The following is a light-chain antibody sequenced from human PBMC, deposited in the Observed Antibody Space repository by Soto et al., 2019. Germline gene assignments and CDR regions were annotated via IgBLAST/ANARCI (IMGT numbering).Light chain of an antibody. CDR3: QQFGY. CDR2: ATY. Sequence: EIVLTQSPGALSLSPGERAILSCRASQSLSSNYLAWYQQKPGPAPLLIIYATYSRATGIPDRFSASGSVTDCTLTISRLELEDSAVYYCQQFGYFGGGTKVEIK. CDR1: QSLSSNY. V-gene: IGKV3-20*01. J-gene: IGKJ4*01.